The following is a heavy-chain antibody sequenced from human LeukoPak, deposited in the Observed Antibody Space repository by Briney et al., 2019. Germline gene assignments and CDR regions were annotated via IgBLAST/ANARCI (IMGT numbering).Heavy chain of an antibody. CDR1: GGSISSYD. Sequence: SETLSLTCTVSGGSISSYDWSWIRQPAGKGPEWIGRIYASGNTRYNPSLKSRLTMSVDTSKNQFSLKLSSVTAADTAIYFCARGMAAAYDYNWFDYWGRGTLVTVSS. D-gene: IGHD5-12*01. CDR2: IYASGNT. V-gene: IGHV4-4*07. J-gene: IGHJ5*01. CDR3: ARGMAAAYDYNWFDY.